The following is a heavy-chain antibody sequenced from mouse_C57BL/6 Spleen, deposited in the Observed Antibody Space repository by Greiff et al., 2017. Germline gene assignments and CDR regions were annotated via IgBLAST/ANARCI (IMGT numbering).Heavy chain of an antibody. V-gene: IGHV1-52*01. Sequence: VQLQQSGAELVRPGSSVKLSCKASGYTFTSYWMHWVKQRPIQGLEWIGNIDPSDSETHYNQKFKDKATLTVDKSSSTAYMQLSSLTSEDSAVYYCARSVVATYYFDYWGQGTTLTVSS. D-gene: IGHD1-1*01. J-gene: IGHJ2*01. CDR3: ARSVVATYYFDY. CDR1: GYTFTSYW. CDR2: IDPSDSET.